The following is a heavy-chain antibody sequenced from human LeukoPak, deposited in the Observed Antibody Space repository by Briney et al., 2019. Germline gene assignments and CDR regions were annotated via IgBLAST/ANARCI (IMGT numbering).Heavy chain of an antibody. V-gene: IGHV4-39*01. J-gene: IGHJ3*02. CDR2: IYYSGST. CDR1: GGSISSSSYY. D-gene: IGHD6-19*01. Sequence: SETLSLTCTVSGGSISSSSYYWGWIRQPPGKGLEWIGSIYYSGSTYYNPSLKSRVTISVDTSKNQFSLKLNSVTAVDTAVYYCARSPIGSYSSGWYSAFDIWGQGTMVTVSS. CDR3: ARSPIGSYSSGWYSAFDI.